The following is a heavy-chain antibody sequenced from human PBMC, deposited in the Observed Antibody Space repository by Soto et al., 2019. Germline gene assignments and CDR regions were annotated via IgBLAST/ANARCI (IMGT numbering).Heavy chain of an antibody. CDR2: SYYSGST. V-gene: IGHV4-31*03. J-gene: IGHJ6*02. CDR1: GGSISSGGYY. Sequence: PSETLSLTCTVSGGSISSGGYYWSWNRQHPGKGLEWIGYSYYSGSTYYNPSLKSRVTISEDTSKNQFSLKLSSVTAADTAVYYCARDNCSGASCYFGYYGMDVWGQGTTVTVSS. D-gene: IGHD2-15*01. CDR3: ARDNCSGASCYFGYYGMDV.